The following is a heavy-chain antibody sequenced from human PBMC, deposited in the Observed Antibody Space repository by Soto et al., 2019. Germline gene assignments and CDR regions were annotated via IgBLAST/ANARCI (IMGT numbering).Heavy chain of an antibody. V-gene: IGHV3-7*03. CDR3: ARPLYGSGSVWFDP. CDR1: GFTFIGYW. D-gene: IGHD3-10*01. J-gene: IGHJ5*02. CDR2: IKEDGSET. Sequence: PGGSLRLSCSASGFTFIGYWMTWVRQAPGKGLEWVANIKEDGSETYYVDSVKGRFTISRDNPKNSLYLQMNSLRADDTAVYYCARPLYGSGSVWFDPWGQGTLVTVSS.